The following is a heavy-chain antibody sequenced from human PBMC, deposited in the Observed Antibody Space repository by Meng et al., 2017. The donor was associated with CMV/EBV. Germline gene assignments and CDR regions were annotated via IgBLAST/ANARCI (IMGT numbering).Heavy chain of an antibody. CDR3: AKDRVSQFDY. CDR1: GFTFSDYY. J-gene: IGHJ4*02. V-gene: IGHV3-11*04. D-gene: IGHD4-11*01. CDR2: ISRSGDTI. Sequence: GGSLRLSCAASGFTFSDYYMTWIRQAPGKGLEWVSYISRSGDTIYYADSVKGRFTISRDNSKNTLYLQMNSLRAEDTAVYYCAKDRVSQFDYWGQGTLVTVSS.